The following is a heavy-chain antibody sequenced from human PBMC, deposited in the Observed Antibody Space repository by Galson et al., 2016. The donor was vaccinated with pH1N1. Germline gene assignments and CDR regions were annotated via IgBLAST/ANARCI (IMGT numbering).Heavy chain of an antibody. V-gene: IGHV4-30-2*01. D-gene: IGHD2-8*01. J-gene: IGHJ3*02. CDR2: ISHTGST. CDR1: RGSISDKDYS. Sequence: TLSLTCTLSRGSISDKDYSWSWIRQPPGKGLEWIGYISHTGSTCFNPSLKSRLTISLGGSRKQFSLKLTSVTAADTAVYYCARLTGVFETADAFDIWGQGTMATVTP. CDR3: ARLTGVFETADAFDI.